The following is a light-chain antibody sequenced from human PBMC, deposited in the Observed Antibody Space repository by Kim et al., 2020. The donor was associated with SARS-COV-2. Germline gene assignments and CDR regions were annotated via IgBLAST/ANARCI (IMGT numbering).Light chain of an antibody. J-gene: IGKJ1*01. CDR3: QQYYTTPGT. Sequence: DIVMTQSPDSLAVSLGERATINCKSSQSVLYSPNNKNSLAWYQQKPGQPPKLLIYWASTRESGVPDRFSGGGSGTDFTLTISSLQAEDGSVYYCQQYYTTPGTFGQETKVDIK. V-gene: IGKV4-1*01. CDR2: WAS. CDR1: QSVLYSPNNKNS.